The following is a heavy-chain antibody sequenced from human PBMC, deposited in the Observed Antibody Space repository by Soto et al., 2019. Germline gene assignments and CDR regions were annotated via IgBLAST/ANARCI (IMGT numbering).Heavy chain of an antibody. D-gene: IGHD3-22*01. J-gene: IGHJ3*02. CDR2: IKPDGSEK. Sequence: PGGSLRLSCRASGFTFSSYWMSWVRQAPGKGLEWVANIKPDGSEKWYVDSVKGRFTISRDNAKNSLYVQMISLRAEDTAVYYCARGDYFDTSGHFSDAFDIWGQGTMVTVSS. V-gene: IGHV3-7*04. CDR3: ARGDYFDTSGHFSDAFDI. CDR1: GFTFSSYW.